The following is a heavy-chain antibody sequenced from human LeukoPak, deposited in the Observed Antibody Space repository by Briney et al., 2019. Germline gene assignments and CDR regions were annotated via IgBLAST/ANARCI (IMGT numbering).Heavy chain of an antibody. Sequence: GSSVKVSCKASGGTFSSYAISWVRQAPGQGLEWMGRIIPILGTANYAQKFQGRVTITADESTSTAYMELSSLRSEDTAVYYCARDSGYSSASDYYYYYMDGGSKRTTATVS. D-gene: IGHD6-6*01. J-gene: IGHJ6*03. CDR3: ARDSGYSSASDYYYYYMDG. CDR1: GGTFSSYA. V-gene: IGHV1-69*11. CDR2: IIPILGTA.